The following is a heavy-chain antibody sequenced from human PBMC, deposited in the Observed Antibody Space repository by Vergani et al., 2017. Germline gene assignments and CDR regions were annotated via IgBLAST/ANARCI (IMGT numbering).Heavy chain of an antibody. CDR1: GGSLSSYY. CDR2: IYYSGST. V-gene: IGHV4-59*12. D-gene: IGHD3/OR15-3a*01. Sequence: QVQLQESGPGLVKPSETLSLTCTVSGGSLSSYYWSWIRQPPGKGLEWIGYIYYSGSTNYNPSLKSRVTMSIDKSKNHFSLTLTSVTAADSAFYFCARGQTGYSRDWSTYFFYMDVWGKGTTVTVSS. J-gene: IGHJ6*03. CDR3: ARGQTGYSRDWSTYFFYMDV.